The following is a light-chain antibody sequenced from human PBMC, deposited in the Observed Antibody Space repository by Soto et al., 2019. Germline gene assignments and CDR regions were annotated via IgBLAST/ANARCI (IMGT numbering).Light chain of an antibody. Sequence: QSVLTQPPSASGTPGQRVTISCYGSSSNIGSNTVNWYHHLPGTAPKLLIYNNDQRPSGVPDRFSGSKSGTSASLAISGLQSEDEADYYCAAWDDSLNGPVFGGGTKLTVL. CDR2: NND. CDR1: SSNIGSNT. V-gene: IGLV1-44*01. J-gene: IGLJ3*02. CDR3: AAWDDSLNGPV.